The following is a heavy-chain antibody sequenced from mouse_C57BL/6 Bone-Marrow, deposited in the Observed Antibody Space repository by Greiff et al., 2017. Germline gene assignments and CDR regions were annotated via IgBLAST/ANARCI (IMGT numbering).Heavy chain of an antibody. J-gene: IGHJ2*01. V-gene: IGHV1-50*01. CDR3: ATLDY. CDR2: IDPSDSYT. Sequence: QVQLQQPGAELVKPGASVKLSCKASGYTFTSYWMQWVKQRPGQGLEWIGEIDPSDSYTNYNQKFKGKATLTVDTSSITAYMRLSSLTSEDSAVYDVATLDYWGQGTTLTVAS. D-gene: IGHD1-1*01. CDR1: GYTFTSYW.